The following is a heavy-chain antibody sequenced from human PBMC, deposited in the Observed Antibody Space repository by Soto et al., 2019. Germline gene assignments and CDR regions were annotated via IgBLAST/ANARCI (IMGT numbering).Heavy chain of an antibody. D-gene: IGHD4-17*01. CDR2: ISYDGSNK. CDR3: AKSGNDYGDYWEPGFDY. Sequence: GGSLRLSCAASGFTFSSYGMHWVRQAPGKGLEWVAVISYDGSNKYYADSVKGRFTISRDNSKNTLYLQMNSLRAEDTAVYYCAKSGNDYGDYWEPGFDYWGQGTLVTVSS. CDR1: GFTFSSYG. V-gene: IGHV3-30*18. J-gene: IGHJ4*02.